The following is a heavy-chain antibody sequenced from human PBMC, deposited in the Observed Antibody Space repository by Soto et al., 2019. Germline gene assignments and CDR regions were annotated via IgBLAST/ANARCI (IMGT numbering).Heavy chain of an antibody. D-gene: IGHD1-20*01. CDR2: INHSGST. V-gene: IGHV4-34*01. CDR3: ARGNVYGMDV. Sequence: SETLSLTCAVYGGSFSGYYWSWIRQPPGKGLEWIGEINHSGSTNYNPSIKSRVTISVDTSKNQFSLKLSSVTTADTAVYYCARGNVYGMDVWGQGTTVTVSS. CDR1: GGSFSGYY. J-gene: IGHJ6*02.